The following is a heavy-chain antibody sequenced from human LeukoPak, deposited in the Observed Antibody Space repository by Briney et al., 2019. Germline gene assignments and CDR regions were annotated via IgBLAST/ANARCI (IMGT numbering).Heavy chain of an antibody. CDR3: ARVVLSCSSTSCYTYYYYGMDV. D-gene: IGHD2-2*02. J-gene: IGHJ6*02. V-gene: IGHV4-30-4*01. Sequence: SETLSLTCTVSGGSISSGDYYWSWIRQPPGKGLEWIGYIYYSGSTYYNPSLKSRVTISVDTSKNQFSLKLSSVTAADTVVYYCARVVLSCSSTSCYTYYYYGMDVWGQGTTVTVSS. CDR2: IYYSGST. CDR1: GGSISSGDYY.